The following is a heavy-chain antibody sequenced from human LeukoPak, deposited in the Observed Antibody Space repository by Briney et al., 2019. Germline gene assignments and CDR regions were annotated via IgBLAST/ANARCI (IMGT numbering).Heavy chain of an antibody. J-gene: IGHJ4*02. CDR2: ISYDGSNK. CDR1: GFTFSSYA. V-gene: IGHV3-30*04. CDR3: AREVDSGYDYRGYFDY. Sequence: PGGSLRLSCAASGFTFSSYAMPWVRQAPGKGLEWVAVISYDGSNKYYADSVKGRFTISRDNSKNTLYLQMNSLRAEDTAVYYCAREVDSGYDYRGYFDYWGQGTLVTVSS. D-gene: IGHD5-12*01.